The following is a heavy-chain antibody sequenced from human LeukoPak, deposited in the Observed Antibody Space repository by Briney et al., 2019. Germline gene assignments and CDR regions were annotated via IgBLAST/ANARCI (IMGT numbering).Heavy chain of an antibody. CDR1: GYTFNSYD. Sequence: ASVKVSCKGSGYTFNSYDINWVRQATGQGLEWMGWMNPNSGNTGYAQKFQGRVTMTRNTSISTAYMELSSLRSEDTAVYYCGTKGTYSSSWYGFGYWGQGTLVTVSS. V-gene: IGHV1-8*01. D-gene: IGHD6-13*01. J-gene: IGHJ4*02. CDR3: GTKGTYSSSWYGFGY. CDR2: MNPNSGNT.